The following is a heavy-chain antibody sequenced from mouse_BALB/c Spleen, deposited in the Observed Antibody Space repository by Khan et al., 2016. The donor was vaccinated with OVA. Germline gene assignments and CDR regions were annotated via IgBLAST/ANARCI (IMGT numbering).Heavy chain of an antibody. V-gene: IGHV1S81*02. D-gene: IGHD2-2*01. J-gene: IGHJ3*01. Sequence: VQLQESGAELVKPGASVRLSCKASGYTFTSYYLYWVKQRPGQGLEWIGDINPSSGGTNFNQKFKSKATLTVDKSSSTAYIQLNSLTSEDSAVYYCSRSGYGSFDYWGQGTLVTVSA. CDR3: SRSGYGSFDY. CDR2: INPSSGGT. CDR1: GYTFTSYY.